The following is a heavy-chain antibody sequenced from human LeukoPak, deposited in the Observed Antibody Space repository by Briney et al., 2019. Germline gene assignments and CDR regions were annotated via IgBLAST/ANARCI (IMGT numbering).Heavy chain of an antibody. Sequence: PGGSLRLSCAHSGFTFDDYAMHWVRQAPGKGLEWVSGISWNNGSIGYADSVKGRFTISRDNAKNSLYLQMNSLRAEDTAVYYCATAPFGMDVWGQGTTVTVSS. V-gene: IGHV3-9*01. CDR2: ISWNNGSI. J-gene: IGHJ6*02. CDR3: ATAPFGMDV. CDR1: GFTFDDYA.